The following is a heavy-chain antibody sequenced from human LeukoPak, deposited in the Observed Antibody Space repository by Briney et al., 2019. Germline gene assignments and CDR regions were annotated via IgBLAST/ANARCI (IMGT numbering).Heavy chain of an antibody. Sequence: ASVKVSCKASGYTFTHYDMHWVRQAPGQGLEGMGIINTICGHTNYAQKFQGRVSITRDTSTGPLYMALSSLRFGDTGVYYCARGLERLDSNNYLSFAFDIWGEGTMVTVS. V-gene: IGHV1-46*01. CDR3: ARGLERLDSNNYLSFAFDI. J-gene: IGHJ3*02. CDR2: INTICGHT. CDR1: GYTFTHYD. D-gene: IGHD4-11*01.